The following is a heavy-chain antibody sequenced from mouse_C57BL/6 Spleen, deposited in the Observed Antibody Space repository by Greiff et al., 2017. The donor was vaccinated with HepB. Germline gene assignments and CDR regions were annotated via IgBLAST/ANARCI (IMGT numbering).Heavy chain of an antibody. D-gene: IGHD1-1*01. V-gene: IGHV14-2*01. CDR1: GFNIKDYY. CDR3: ARDGSSWEGFAD. Sequence: EVKLLESGAELVKPGASVKLSCTASGFNIKDYYMHWVKQRTEQGLEWIGRIDPEDGETKYAPKFQGKATITADTSSNPAYLQLSSLTSEDTAVYYCARDGSSWEGFADWGQGTLVTVSA. CDR2: IDPEDGET. J-gene: IGHJ3*01.